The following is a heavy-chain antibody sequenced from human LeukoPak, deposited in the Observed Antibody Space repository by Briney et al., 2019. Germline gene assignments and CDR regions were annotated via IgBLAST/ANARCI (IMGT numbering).Heavy chain of an antibody. J-gene: IGHJ4*02. Sequence: GGSLRLSCAASGFTFSSYEMNWVRQAPGKGLEWVSYISSSSSYTDYADSVKGRFTISRDNAKNSLNLQMNSLRAEDTAVYYCARDSGYSGYSDYWGQGTLVTVSS. D-gene: IGHD5-12*01. CDR1: GFTFSSYE. CDR3: ARDSGYSGYSDY. CDR2: ISSSSSYT. V-gene: IGHV3-48*03.